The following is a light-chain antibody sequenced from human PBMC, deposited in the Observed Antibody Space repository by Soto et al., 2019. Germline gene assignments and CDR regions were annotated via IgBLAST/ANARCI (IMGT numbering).Light chain of an antibody. V-gene: IGLV2-8*01. CDR3: SSYAGSNNYV. CDR2: EVS. CDR1: SSDVSGYNY. Sequence: QSVLTQPPSASGSPGQSVTISCTGTSSDVSGYNYVSWYQQHPGKAPKLMIYEVSKRPSGVPDRFSGSKSGNTASLIVSGLQAEDEADYYCSSYAGSNNYVFGTGTKVTVL. J-gene: IGLJ1*01.